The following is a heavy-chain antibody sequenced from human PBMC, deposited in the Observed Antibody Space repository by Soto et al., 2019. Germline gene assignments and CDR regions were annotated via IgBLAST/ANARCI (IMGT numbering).Heavy chain of an antibody. CDR3: ARLGGYYQAFDS. J-gene: IGHJ4*02. D-gene: IGHD3-22*01. CDR2: IYYTGTT. Sequence: PSETQSLTGTVSGGYISGDYWSWIRQTPGKGLEWIGYIYYTGTTNYNPSLKSRVTISVDTSKNQFSLKLNSVTAADTAVYYCARLGGYYQAFDSWGQGTLVTV. CDR1: GGYISGDY. V-gene: IGHV4-59*08.